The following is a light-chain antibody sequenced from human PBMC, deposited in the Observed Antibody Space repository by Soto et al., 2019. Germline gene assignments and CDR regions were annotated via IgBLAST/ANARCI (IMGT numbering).Light chain of an antibody. J-gene: IGLJ2*01. CDR2: EVS. CDR1: SSDVGAYNY. Sequence: QSALTQPASVSGSPGQSITISCTGTSSDVGAYNYVSWYQQYPGKAPKLMIYEVSNRPSGVSNRFSGSKSGNTASLIMSGLQAEDEADYYCSSYTSSSTVVFGGGTKLTVL. CDR3: SSYTSSSTVV. V-gene: IGLV2-14*01.